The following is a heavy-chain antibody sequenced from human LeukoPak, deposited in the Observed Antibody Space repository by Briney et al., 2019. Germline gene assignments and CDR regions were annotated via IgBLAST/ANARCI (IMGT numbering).Heavy chain of an antibody. CDR1: GYTFTSND. J-gene: IGHJ4*02. Sequence: GASVKVSCKASGYTFTSNDINCVRQATGQGLEWMGWMNPSSGNTGYAQKFQGRVTMTRNTSISTAYMELSSLRSEDTAVYYCARAEAAMRYFEYWGQGTLVTDSS. CDR2: MNPSSGNT. CDR3: ARAEAAMRYFEY. V-gene: IGHV1-8*01. D-gene: IGHD2-2*01.